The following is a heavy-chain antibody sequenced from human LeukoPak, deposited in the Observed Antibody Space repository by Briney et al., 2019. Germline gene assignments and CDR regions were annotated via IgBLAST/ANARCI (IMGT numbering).Heavy chain of an antibody. CDR1: GYTFTTYA. V-gene: IGHV1-3*01. CDR3: ARAPLGVVVVAARGGYWFDP. D-gene: IGHD2-15*01. Sequence: ASVKVSCKTSGYTFTTYAMHWVRQAPGQRLEWMGWLNGVNGNTKYSQRFQGRVTITRDTSASAAYMELSSLTSEDTAVYYCARAPLGVVVVAARGGYWFDPWGQGTLVTVSS. CDR2: LNGVNGNT. J-gene: IGHJ5*02.